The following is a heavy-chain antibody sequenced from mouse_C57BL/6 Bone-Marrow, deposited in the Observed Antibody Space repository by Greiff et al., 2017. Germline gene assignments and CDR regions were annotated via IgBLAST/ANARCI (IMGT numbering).Heavy chain of an antibody. Sequence: VKLQESDAELVKPGASVKISCKVSGYTFTDHTIHWMKQRPEQGLEWIGYIYPRDGSTKYNEKFKGKATLTADKSSSTAYMQLNSLTSEDSAVYFCARVGYGNYVGFAYWGQGTLVTVSA. CDR2: IYPRDGST. V-gene: IGHV1-78*01. D-gene: IGHD2-10*02. CDR1: GYTFTDHT. CDR3: ARVGYGNYVGFAY. J-gene: IGHJ3*01.